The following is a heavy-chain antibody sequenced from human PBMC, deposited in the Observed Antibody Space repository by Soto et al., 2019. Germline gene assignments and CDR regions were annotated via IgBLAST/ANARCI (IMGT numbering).Heavy chain of an antibody. V-gene: IGHV3-23*01. J-gene: IGHJ6*03. Sequence: GGSLRLSCAASGFTFSSYAMSWVRQAPGKGLEWGPAISGSGVSKYYADSVKGRFTISRDNSKNTLYLQMNSLRAEDTAVYYCAKAYFSYYYYMDVWGKGTTVTVSS. D-gene: IGHD1-26*01. CDR1: GFTFSSYA. CDR3: AKAYFSYYYYMDV. CDR2: ISGSGVSK.